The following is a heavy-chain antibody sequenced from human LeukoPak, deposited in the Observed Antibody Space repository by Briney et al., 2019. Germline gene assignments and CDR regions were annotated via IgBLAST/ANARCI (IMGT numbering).Heavy chain of an antibody. CDR3: AKGGYNWFDP. CDR1: GFTFITYA. V-gene: IGHV3-23*01. Sequence: GGSLRLSCAASGFTFITYAMSWVRQAPGKGLEWVSTISGSGGSTSYADSVKGRFTISRDNSKNTLYLQMNSLRAEDTAVYYCAKGGYNWFDPWGQGTLVTVSS. CDR2: ISGSGGST. J-gene: IGHJ5*02.